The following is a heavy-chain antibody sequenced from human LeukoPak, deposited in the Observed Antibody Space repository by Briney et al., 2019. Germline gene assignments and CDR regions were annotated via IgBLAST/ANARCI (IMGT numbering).Heavy chain of an antibody. J-gene: IGHJ4*02. CDR3: AKGYYYDSSGYYFDY. V-gene: IGHV3-23*01. Sequence: TRGSLRLSCAASGFTFSSYAMSWVRQAPGKGLESVSAISGSGGSTYYADSVKGRFTISRDNSKNTLYLQMNSLRAEDTAVYYCAKGYYYDSSGYYFDYWGQGTLVTVSS. CDR2: ISGSGGST. D-gene: IGHD3-22*01. CDR1: GFTFSSYA.